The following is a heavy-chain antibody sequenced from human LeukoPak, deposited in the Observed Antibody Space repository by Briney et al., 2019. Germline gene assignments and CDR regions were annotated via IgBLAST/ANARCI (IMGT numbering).Heavy chain of an antibody. V-gene: IGHV4-34*01. Sequence: SETLSLTCAVYGGSFSGYYWSWIRQPPGKGLEWIGEINHSGSTNYNPSLKSRVTISVKTSKNHFFLKLSSVTAADTAVYYWARGPALVYYYGSGSYYSFFDYWGQGTLVTVSS. CDR2: INHSGST. J-gene: IGHJ4*02. CDR3: ARGPALVYYYGSGSYYSFFDY. CDR1: GGSFSGYY. D-gene: IGHD3-10*01.